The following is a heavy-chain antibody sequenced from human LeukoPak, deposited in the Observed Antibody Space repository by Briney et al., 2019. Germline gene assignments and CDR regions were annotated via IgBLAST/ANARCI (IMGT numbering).Heavy chain of an antibody. CDR2: INPSGGST. J-gene: IGHJ4*02. CDR1: GYTFTSYY. V-gene: IGHV1-46*01. Sequence: ASVKVSCKASGYTFTSYYMHWVRQAPGQGLEWMGIINPSGGSTSYAQKFQGRVTMTRDTSTGTVYMELSSLRSEDTAVYYCARDRPHGGHFDYWGQGTLVTVSS. CDR3: ARDRPHGGHFDY. D-gene: IGHD4-23*01.